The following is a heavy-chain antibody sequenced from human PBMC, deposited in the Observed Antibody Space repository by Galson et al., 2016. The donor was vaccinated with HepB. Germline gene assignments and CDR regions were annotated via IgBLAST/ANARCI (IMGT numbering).Heavy chain of an antibody. V-gene: IGHV3-74*01. J-gene: IGHJ4*02. Sequence: SLRLSCAASGFTFSIYWMQWVRQGPGGGLVWVSSIVSDGSTPIYADFVKGRFTISRDNAKNTLYLRMDGLRVEDTAVYYCGRESWGLPEYWGQGTLVTVSS. D-gene: IGHD4-11*01. CDR3: GRESWGLPEY. CDR1: GFTFSIYW. CDR2: IVSDGSTP.